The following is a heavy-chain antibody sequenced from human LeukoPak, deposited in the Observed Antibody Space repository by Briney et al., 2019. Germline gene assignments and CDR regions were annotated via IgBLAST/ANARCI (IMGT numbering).Heavy chain of an antibody. V-gene: IGHV3-23*01. CDR2: ISNSGDAT. CDR3: AKAFTISGVVAYFDY. D-gene: IGHD3-3*01. CDR1: GFTFSNYA. Sequence: PGGSLRPSCAASGFTFSNYAMSWVRQAPGKGLEWVSTISNSGDATYYADSVKGRFTISRDNSRNTLYLQMNSLRVEDTAVYYCAKAFTISGVVAYFDYWGQGTLVTVSS. J-gene: IGHJ4*02.